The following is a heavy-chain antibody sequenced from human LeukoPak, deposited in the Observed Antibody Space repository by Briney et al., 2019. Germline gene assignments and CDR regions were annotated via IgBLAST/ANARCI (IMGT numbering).Heavy chain of an antibody. Sequence: SETLSLTCGVSGGSITNTNYWTWVRQPPGMGLEWIGEVNLQGSTNYNPSLMGRVPISVDTSENPISLHLTSVTAADTAVYYCAREGGPYRPLDYSGQGTLVTVSS. J-gene: IGHJ4*02. CDR1: GGSITNTNY. CDR3: AREGGPYRPLDY. V-gene: IGHV4-4*02. CDR2: VNLQGST.